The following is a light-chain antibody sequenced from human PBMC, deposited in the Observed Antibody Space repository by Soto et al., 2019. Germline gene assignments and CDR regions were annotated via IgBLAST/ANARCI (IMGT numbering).Light chain of an antibody. CDR3: QQYNDWPRGT. J-gene: IGKJ1*01. Sequence: EIVMTQSPATLSLSPGERATLSCRASQSVRSNLAWYQQKAGQAPRLLIYGASTRATDIPARFSGSGSGTEFTLTIRSLQSEDFAVYYCQQYNDWPRGTFGQGTKVEIK. CDR1: QSVRSN. CDR2: GAS. V-gene: IGKV3-15*01.